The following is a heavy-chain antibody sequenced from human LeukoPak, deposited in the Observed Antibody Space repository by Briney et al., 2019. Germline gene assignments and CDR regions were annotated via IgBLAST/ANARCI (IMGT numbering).Heavy chain of an antibody. CDR2: IYSGAGT. Sequence: PGGSLRLSCAASGFTVSGNYVSWVRQAPGKGLEWVSFIYSGAGTYYADSVKGRFTISKDNAKNSLYLQMNSLRAEDTAVYYCARAGGSTVSHSDYWGQGTLVTVSS. V-gene: IGHV3-66*01. D-gene: IGHD4-17*01. CDR3: ARAGGSTVSHSDY. CDR1: GFTVSGNY. J-gene: IGHJ4*02.